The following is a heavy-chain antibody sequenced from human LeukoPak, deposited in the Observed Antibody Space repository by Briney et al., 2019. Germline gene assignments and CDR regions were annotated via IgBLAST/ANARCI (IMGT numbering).Heavy chain of an antibody. V-gene: IGHV3-64*01. CDR1: GFTFSSYA. J-gene: IGHJ4*02. CDR2: ISSNGGST. Sequence: GSLRLSCAASGFTFSSYALHWVRQAPGKGLEYVSAISSNGGSTYYPNSVKGRFTISRDNYKNTLYLQMGSLRAEDMAVYYCARAHDLYGSGSYYISPSDYWGQGTLVTVSS. D-gene: IGHD3-10*01. CDR3: ARAHDLYGSGSYYISPSDY.